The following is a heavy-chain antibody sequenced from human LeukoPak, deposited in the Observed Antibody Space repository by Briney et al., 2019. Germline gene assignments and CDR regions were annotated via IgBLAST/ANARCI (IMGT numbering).Heavy chain of an antibody. J-gene: IGHJ4*02. CDR3: ARDLLEWYLDY. V-gene: IGHV3-23*01. CDR2: ISGSGSNT. Sequence: GGSLRLSCAASGFTFTNYAMTWVRQAPGKGLEWVSVISGSGSNTDYADSVKGRFTTSRDNSKNTLSLQMNSLRAEDTAVYYCARDLLEWYLDYWGQGTLVTVPS. CDR1: GFTFTNYA. D-gene: IGHD3-3*01.